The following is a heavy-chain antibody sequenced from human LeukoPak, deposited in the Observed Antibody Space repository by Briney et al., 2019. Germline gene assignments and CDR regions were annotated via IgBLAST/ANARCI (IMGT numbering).Heavy chain of an antibody. Sequence: GASVKVSCKASGYTFISYDIHWVRQAPGQGLEWMGWMDTNSDNTVSAQKFQGRVTLTKTASISTAYMELRSLRSEDTAVYYCMSTSNWVSVIFDYWGQGTLVTVSS. CDR1: GYTFISYD. CDR2: MDTNSDNT. D-gene: IGHD1-1*01. CDR3: MSTSNWVSVIFDY. J-gene: IGHJ4*02. V-gene: IGHV1-8*01.